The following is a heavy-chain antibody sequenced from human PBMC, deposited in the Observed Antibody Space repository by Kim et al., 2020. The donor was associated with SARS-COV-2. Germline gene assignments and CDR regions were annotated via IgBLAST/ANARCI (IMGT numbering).Heavy chain of an antibody. V-gene: IGHV3-74*01. Sequence: GGSLRLSCAGSGFTFRTYWMHWVRQAPGKGLVWVSSINSDGSWTNYADSVKGRFTISRDNAKNTLYLQMNSLRDEDTAIYFCTRGCLTTSCPSDYWGQGT. D-gene: IGHD2-2*01. CDR3: TRGCLTTSCPSDY. CDR1: GFTFRTYW. CDR2: INSDGSWT. J-gene: IGHJ4*02.